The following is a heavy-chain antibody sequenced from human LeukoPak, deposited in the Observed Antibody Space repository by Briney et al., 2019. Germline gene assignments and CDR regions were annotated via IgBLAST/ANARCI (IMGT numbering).Heavy chain of an antibody. D-gene: IGHD2-15*01. V-gene: IGHV1-18*01. CDR3: ARAPSGDCSGGSCYPPNDY. J-gene: IGHJ4*02. CDR1: GYTFTSYG. CDR2: ISAYNGNT. Sequence: ASVKVSCKASGYTFTSYGISWVRQAPGQGLEWMGWISAYNGNTNYAQKLQGRVTMTTDTSTSTAYMELRSLRSDDTAVYYCARAPSGDCSGGSCYPPNDYWGQGTLVTVSS.